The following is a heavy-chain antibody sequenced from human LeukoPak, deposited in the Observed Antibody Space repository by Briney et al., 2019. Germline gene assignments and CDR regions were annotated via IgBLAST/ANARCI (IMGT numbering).Heavy chain of an antibody. V-gene: IGHV3-23*01. Sequence: GGSLRLSCEGSGFIFNNAWMSWVRQAPGKGLEWVSSISASGGGTHYTGSVKGRFTISRDNSKKTIYLQMNSLRVDDTAKYFCAAWDPNFYYMDVWGKGTTVTVSS. CDR3: AAWDPNFYYMDV. CDR1: GFIFNNAW. J-gene: IGHJ6*03. D-gene: IGHD1-26*01. CDR2: ISASGGGT.